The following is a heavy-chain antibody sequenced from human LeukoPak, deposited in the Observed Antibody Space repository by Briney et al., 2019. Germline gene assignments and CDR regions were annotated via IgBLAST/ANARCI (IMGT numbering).Heavy chain of an antibody. V-gene: IGHV4-39*01. Sequence: TSETLSLTCTVSGGSISSSSYYWGWIRQPPGKGLEWIGSIYYSGSTYYNPSLKSRVTTSVDTSKNQFSLKLSSVTAADTAVYYCARVVPAAIGYYQHWGQGTLVTVSS. D-gene: IGHD2-2*02. J-gene: IGHJ1*01. CDR3: ARVVPAAIGYYQH. CDR1: GGSISSSSYY. CDR2: IYYSGST.